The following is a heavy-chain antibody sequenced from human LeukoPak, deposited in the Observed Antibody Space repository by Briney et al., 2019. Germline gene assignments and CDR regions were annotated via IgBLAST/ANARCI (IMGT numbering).Heavy chain of an antibody. V-gene: IGHV4-34*01. CDR1: GGSFSGYY. Sequence: SGTLSLTCAVYGGSFSGYYWSWIRQPPGKGLEWIGEINHSGSTNYNPSLKSRVTISVDTSKNQFSLKLSSVTAADTAVYYCARERLHDYSRTLDYWGQGTLVTVSS. D-gene: IGHD4-11*01. CDR2: INHSGST. J-gene: IGHJ4*02. CDR3: ARERLHDYSRTLDY.